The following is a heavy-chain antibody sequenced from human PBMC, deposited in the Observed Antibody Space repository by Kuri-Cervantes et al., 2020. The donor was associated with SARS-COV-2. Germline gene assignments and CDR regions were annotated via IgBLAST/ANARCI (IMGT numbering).Heavy chain of an antibody. J-gene: IGHJ4*02. CDR2: INPDGSYT. D-gene: IGHD1-1*01. CDR3: VRDGDHWNFDY. V-gene: IGHV3-74*01. Sequence: GESLKISCAASGFTFSGHWIHWVRQAPGKGLLWVSRINPDGSYTNNADSVKGRFTLSRDNAKNMPFLQMSSLRAEDTAVYYCVRDGDHWNFDYWGQGTLVTVSS. CDR1: GFTFSGHW.